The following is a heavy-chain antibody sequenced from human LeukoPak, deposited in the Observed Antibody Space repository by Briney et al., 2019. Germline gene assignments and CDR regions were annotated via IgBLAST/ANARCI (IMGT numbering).Heavy chain of an antibody. CDR1: GFTFDDYA. CDR2: ISWNSGSI. CDR3: AKDSAYYYDSSGYSDY. V-gene: IGHV3-9*01. Sequence: GRPLRLSCAASGFTFDDYAMHWVRQAPGKGLEWVSGISWNSGSIGYADSVKGRFTISRDNAKNSLYLQMNSLRAEDTALYYCAKDSAYYYDSSGYSDYWGQGTLVTVSS. D-gene: IGHD3-22*01. J-gene: IGHJ4*02.